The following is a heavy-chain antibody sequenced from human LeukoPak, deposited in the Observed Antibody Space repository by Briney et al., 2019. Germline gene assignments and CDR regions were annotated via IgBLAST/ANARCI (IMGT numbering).Heavy chain of an antibody. D-gene: IGHD2-21*02. CDR2: IYYSGST. V-gene: IGHV4-61*08. CDR1: GGSISSGGYY. CDR3: ARDMTAGGWFDP. J-gene: IGHJ5*02. Sequence: SETLSLTCTVSGGSISSGGYYWSWIRQHPGKGLEWIGYIYYSGSTNYNPSLKSRVTISIDTSENQFSLKLSSVTAADTAVYYCARDMTAGGWFDPWGQGTLVTVSS.